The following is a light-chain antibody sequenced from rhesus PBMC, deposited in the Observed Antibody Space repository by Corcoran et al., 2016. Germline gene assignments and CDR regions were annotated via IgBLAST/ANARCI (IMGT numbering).Light chain of an antibody. CDR1: QSVTNY. Sequence: QVMLTQSPATLSLSPGERATLSCRASQSVTNYLAWYQQKPGQAPRLLIYDASSRAAGVPDRFSGSGSGTEFTLTISSLEPEDFAVYYCQKYSNSPFTFGPGTKLDIK. V-gene: IGKV3-53*01. CDR2: DAS. J-gene: IGKJ3*01. CDR3: QKYSNSPFT.